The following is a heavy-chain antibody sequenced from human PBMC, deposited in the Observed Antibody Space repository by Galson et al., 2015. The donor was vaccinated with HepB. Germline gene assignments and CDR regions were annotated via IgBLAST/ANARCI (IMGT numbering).Heavy chain of an antibody. Sequence: SLRLSCAASGFTVSSNYMSWVRQAPGKGLEWVSVIYSGGSTYYADSVKGRFTISRDNSKNTLYLQMNSLRAEDTAVYYCARGNTVVTPIDYWGQGTLVTVSS. CDR2: IYSGGST. CDR3: ARGNTVVTPIDY. D-gene: IGHD4-23*01. V-gene: IGHV3-53*01. CDR1: GFTVSSNY. J-gene: IGHJ4*02.